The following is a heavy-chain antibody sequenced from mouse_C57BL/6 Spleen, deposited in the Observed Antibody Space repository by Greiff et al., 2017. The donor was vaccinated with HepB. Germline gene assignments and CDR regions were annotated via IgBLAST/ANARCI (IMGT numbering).Heavy chain of an antibody. D-gene: IGHD2-1*01. J-gene: IGHJ1*03. CDR3: ASGGYYGNPRWYFDV. Sequence: QVQLQQPGAELVRPGTSVKLSCKASGYTFTSYWMHWVKQRPGQGLEWIGVIDPSDSYTNYNQKFKGKATLTVDTSSSTAYLQLSSLTSGDSAVYYCASGGYYGNPRWYFDVWGTGTTVTVSS. V-gene: IGHV1-59*01. CDR2: IDPSDSYT. CDR1: GYTFTSYW.